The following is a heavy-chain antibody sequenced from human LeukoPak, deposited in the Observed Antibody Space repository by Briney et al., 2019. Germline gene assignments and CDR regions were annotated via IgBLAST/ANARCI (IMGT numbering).Heavy chain of an antibody. D-gene: IGHD1-7*01. Sequence: PSETLSLTCAVYGGSFSGYYWSWIRQPPGKGLEWIGEINHSGSTNYSPSLKSRVTISVDTSKNQFSLKLSSVTAADTAVYYCARGLNFPNWFDPWGQGTLVTVSS. CDR2: INHSGST. CDR1: GGSFSGYY. J-gene: IGHJ5*02. V-gene: IGHV4-34*01. CDR3: ARGLNFPNWFDP.